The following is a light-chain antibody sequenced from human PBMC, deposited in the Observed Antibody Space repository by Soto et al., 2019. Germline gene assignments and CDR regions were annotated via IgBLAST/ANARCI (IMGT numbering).Light chain of an antibody. CDR2: EVV. J-gene: IGLJ1*01. CDR1: KNDIGVYDF. V-gene: IGLV2-8*01. CDR3: KSYAGSNTYV. Sequence: QSALTQPPSASGSPGQSVTISCTGTKNDIGVYDFVSWYQHHPGKAPRLIIYEVVQRPSGVPDRFSGSKSGNTASLTVSGLKAVYEADCFCKSYAGSNTYVFGSGTMVTVL.